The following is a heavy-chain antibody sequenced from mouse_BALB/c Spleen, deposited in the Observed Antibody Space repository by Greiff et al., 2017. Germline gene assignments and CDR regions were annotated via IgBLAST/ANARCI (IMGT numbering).Heavy chain of an antibody. CDR3: ARQHYGSSFAY. D-gene: IGHD1-1*01. CDR2: ISNGGGST. V-gene: IGHV5-12-2*01. J-gene: IGHJ3*01. Sequence: EVQVVESGAGLVQPGGSLKLSCAASGFTFSSYTMSWVRQTPGKRLEWVAYISNGGGSTYYPETVKGRFTITRDNAKNTLYLQMSSLKSEDTAVYYCARQHYGSSFAYWGQGTLVTVSA. CDR1: GFTFSSYT.